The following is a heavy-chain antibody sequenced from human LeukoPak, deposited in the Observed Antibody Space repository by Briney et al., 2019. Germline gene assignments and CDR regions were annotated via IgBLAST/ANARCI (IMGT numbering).Heavy chain of an antibody. D-gene: IGHD3-10*01. J-gene: IGHJ4*02. V-gene: IGHV4-4*07. Sequence: SETLSLTCTVSGGSISSYYWSWIRQPAGKGLEWIGRIYTSGSTKYNPSLKSRVTMSVDTSKNQFSLKLSSVTAADTAVYYCAREARALFGSGTFDYWGQGTLVTVSS. CDR2: IYTSGST. CDR1: GGSISSYY. CDR3: AREARALFGSGTFDY.